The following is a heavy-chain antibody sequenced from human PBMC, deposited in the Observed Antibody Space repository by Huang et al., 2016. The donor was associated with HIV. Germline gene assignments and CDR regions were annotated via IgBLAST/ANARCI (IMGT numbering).Heavy chain of an antibody. J-gene: IGHJ4*02. CDR1: GDSITSRMNYY. CDR3: ARATYRDFEYSFDF. Sequence: QVQLQESGPGLVKPSQTLSLICSVSGDSITSRMNYYWTWGRQPAGQGLEYVGLIFAPGTTDYTPSLKTRVSISLDSSKNQFSLRLTSMTAADTAVYYCARATYRDFEYSFDFWGQGILVTVSS. D-gene: IGHD2-21*01. V-gene: IGHV4-61*09. CDR2: IFAPGTT.